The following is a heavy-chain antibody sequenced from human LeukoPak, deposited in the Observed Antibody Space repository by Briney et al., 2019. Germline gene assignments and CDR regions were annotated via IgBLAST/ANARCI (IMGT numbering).Heavy chain of an antibody. J-gene: IGHJ4*02. CDR2: IYYSGST. CDR1: GGSISSSSYY. CDR3: ARVGYSYGLLDY. V-gene: IGHV4-39*07. D-gene: IGHD5-18*01. Sequence: SETLSLTFTVSGGSISSSSYYWGWIRQPPGKGLEWIGSIYYSGSTYYNPSLKSRVTISVDTSKNQFSLKLSSVTAADTAVYYCARVGYSYGLLDYWGQGTLVTVSS.